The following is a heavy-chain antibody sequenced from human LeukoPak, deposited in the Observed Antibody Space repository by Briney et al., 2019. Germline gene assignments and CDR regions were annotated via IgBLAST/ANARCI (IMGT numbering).Heavy chain of an antibody. D-gene: IGHD3-22*01. CDR2: INHCGST. V-gene: IGHV4-34*01. J-gene: IGHJ4*02. CDR1: GGSFSGYY. Sequence: PSETLSLTCAVYGGSFSGYYWRWLRQPPGKGREGIGEINHCGSTNCTPSLKSRVTTSVDPSKTHFSLKLRSVTAAVTAVYYSASRRRGYYDSSGYYYLDYWGQGTLVTVSS. CDR3: ASRRRGYYDSSGYYYLDY.